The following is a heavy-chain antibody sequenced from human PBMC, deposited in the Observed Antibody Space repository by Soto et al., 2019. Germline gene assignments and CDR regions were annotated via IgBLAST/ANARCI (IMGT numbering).Heavy chain of an antibody. CDR1: GGSISSGGYY. V-gene: IGHV4-31*03. CDR3: ALVVRTQSGYGRGAWFDP. Sequence: SETLALTCTVSGGSISSGGYYWSWIRQHPGKGLEWIGYIYYSGSTYYKPSLKSRVTISVDTSKNQFSLKLSSVTAADTAVYYCALVVRTQSGYGRGAWFDPWGQGTLVTVSS. J-gene: IGHJ5*02. CDR2: IYYSGST. D-gene: IGHD3-22*01.